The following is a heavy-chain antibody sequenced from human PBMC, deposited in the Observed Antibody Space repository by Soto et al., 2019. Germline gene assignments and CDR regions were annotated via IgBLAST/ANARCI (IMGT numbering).Heavy chain of an antibody. CDR3: ARERQLGPSSGRLDF. CDR2: IYYTGSS. J-gene: IGHJ4*02. Sequence: SETLSLTCTVSGDSIANSVSYWSWIRQPPGKGLEWIGYIYYTGSSYYNPSLKSRLTLSLDTSNNQFSLQLRSVTAADTAVYYCARERQLGPSSGRLDFWGLGTLVTVSS. D-gene: IGHD6-6*01. V-gene: IGHV4-31*03. CDR1: GDSIANSVSY.